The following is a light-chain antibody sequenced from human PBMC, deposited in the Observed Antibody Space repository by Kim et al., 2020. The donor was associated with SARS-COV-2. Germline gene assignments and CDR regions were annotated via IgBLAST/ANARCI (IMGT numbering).Light chain of an antibody. CDR2: DVS. V-gene: IGLV2-14*03. CDR1: SSDVGGYNY. Sequence: QSITIPCTGTSSDVGGYNYVSWYQQHPGKAPKLMIYDVSNRPSGVSNRFSGSKSGNTASLTISGLQAEDEADYYCSSYTSSSTLPVFGGGTQLTVL. J-gene: IGLJ2*01. CDR3: SSYTSSSTLPV.